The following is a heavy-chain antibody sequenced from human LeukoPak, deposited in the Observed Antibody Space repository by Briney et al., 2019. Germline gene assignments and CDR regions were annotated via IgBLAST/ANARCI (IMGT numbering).Heavy chain of an antibody. D-gene: IGHD2-8*01. J-gene: IGHJ4*02. CDR2: GHYSGNT. CDR3: AKWASDNRAFDL. Sequence: VKASQTLSLTCTVSGTSITSYYWDWIRQAPGQGPEWIGYGHYSGNTKYNPPLKSRVTISVDTSKNQFSLRLSSVTAADTAVYFCAKWASDNRAFDLWGQGTLVTVSS. V-gene: IGHV4-59*08. CDR1: GTSITSYY.